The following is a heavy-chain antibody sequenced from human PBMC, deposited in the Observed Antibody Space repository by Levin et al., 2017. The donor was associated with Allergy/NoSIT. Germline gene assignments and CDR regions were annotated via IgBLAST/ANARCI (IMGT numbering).Heavy chain of an antibody. CDR1: GGTFSSYA. J-gene: IGHJ3*02. CDR3: ARVPTGTTSGAFDI. D-gene: IGHD1-1*01. CDR2: IIPIFGTA. V-gene: IGHV1-69*06. Sequence: SVKVSCKASGGTFSSYAISWVRQAPGQGLEWMGGIIPIFGTANYAQKFQGRVTITADKSTSTAYMELSSLRSEDTAVYYCARVPTGTTSGAFDIWGQGTMVTVSS.